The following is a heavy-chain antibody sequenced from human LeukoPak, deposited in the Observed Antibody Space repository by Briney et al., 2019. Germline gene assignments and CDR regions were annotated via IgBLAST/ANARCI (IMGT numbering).Heavy chain of an antibody. CDR1: GFTFSSYW. Sequence: GGSLRLSCAASGFTFSSYWMSWVRQARGKGLEGVANIKQDGSEKYYVDSVKGRFTISRDNAKNSLYLLMNSLRAEDTTVYYCARNRSGSNYFKYFDYWGQGTLVTVSS. V-gene: IGHV3-7*01. J-gene: IGHJ4*02. CDR3: ARNRSGSNYFKYFDY. D-gene: IGHD3-10*01. CDR2: IKQDGSEK.